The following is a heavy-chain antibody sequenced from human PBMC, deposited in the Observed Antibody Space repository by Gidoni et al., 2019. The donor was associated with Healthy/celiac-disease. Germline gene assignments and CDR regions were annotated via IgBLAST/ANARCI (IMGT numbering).Heavy chain of an antibody. Sequence: QLQLQESGSGLVKPSQTLSLTCAVSGGSISSGGYSWSWLRQPPGKGLEWIGYIYHSGSTYYNPSLKSRVTISVDRSKNQFSLKLSSVTAADTAVYYCAKRYFDWTLDPWGQGTLVTVSS. V-gene: IGHV4-30-2*01. CDR2: IYHSGST. CDR3: AKRYFDWTLDP. CDR1: GGSISSGGYS. D-gene: IGHD3-9*01. J-gene: IGHJ5*02.